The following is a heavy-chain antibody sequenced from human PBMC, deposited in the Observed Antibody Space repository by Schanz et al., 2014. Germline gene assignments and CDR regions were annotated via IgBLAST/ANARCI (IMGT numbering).Heavy chain of an antibody. CDR2: ISGSSIHK. D-gene: IGHD3-3*01. Sequence: QVQLVESGGGLVKPGGSLRISCAASGFTFSDYYMAWIRQAPGKGLEWVSHISGSSIHKNYADSVKGRFSISRDNGETSVYLQINSLRVEDTAVYYCARFLARYQYYGVDVWGQGTTVIVSS. CDR1: GFTFSDYY. J-gene: IGHJ6*02. CDR3: ARFLARYQYYGVDV. V-gene: IGHV3-11*05.